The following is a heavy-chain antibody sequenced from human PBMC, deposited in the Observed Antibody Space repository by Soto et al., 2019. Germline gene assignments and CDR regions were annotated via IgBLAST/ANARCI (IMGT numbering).Heavy chain of an antibody. CDR2: ISYDGSNK. CDR1: GFTFSSYG. CDR3: AKDGLEWELLPSYFDY. V-gene: IGHV3-30*18. D-gene: IGHD1-26*01. J-gene: IGHJ4*02. Sequence: QVQLVESGGGVVQPGRSLRLSCAASGFTFSSYGMHWVRQAPGKGLEWVAVISYDGSNKYYADSVKGRFTISRDNSKNTLYLQMNSLRAEDTAVYYCAKDGLEWELLPSYFDYWGQGTLVTVSS.